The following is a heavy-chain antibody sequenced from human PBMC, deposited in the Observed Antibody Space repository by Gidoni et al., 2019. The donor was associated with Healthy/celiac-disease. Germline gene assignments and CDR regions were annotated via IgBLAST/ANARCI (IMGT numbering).Heavy chain of an antibody. Sequence: EVQLVATGGGLLQPGGSLSLSCAASGFTVSSNYMSWVRQAPGKGLEWVSVIYSGGSTYYADSVKGRFTISRDNSKNTLYLQMNSLRAEDTAVYYCARDYWFDPWGQGTLVTVSS. J-gene: IGHJ5*02. V-gene: IGHV3-53*02. CDR1: GFTVSSNY. CDR2: IYSGGST. CDR3: ARDYWFDP.